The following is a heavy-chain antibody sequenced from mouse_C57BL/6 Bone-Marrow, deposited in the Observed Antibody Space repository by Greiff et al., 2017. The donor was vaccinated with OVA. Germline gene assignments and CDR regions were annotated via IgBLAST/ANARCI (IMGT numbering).Heavy chain of an antibody. CDR1: GYAFSSSW. Sequence: LVESGPELVKPGASVKISCKASGYAFSSSWMNWVKQRPGKGLEWIGRIYPGDGDTNYNGKFKGKATLTAVKSSSTAYMQLSSLTSEDSAVYFCARGGRGSSYAMDYWGQGTSVTVSS. J-gene: IGHJ4*01. V-gene: IGHV1-82*01. D-gene: IGHD1-1*02. CDR2: IYPGDGDT. CDR3: ARGGRGSSYAMDY.